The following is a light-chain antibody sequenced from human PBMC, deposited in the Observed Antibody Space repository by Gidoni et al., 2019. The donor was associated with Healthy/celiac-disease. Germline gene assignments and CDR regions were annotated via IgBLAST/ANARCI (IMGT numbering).Light chain of an antibody. J-gene: IGLJ3*02. V-gene: IGLV6-57*03. Sequence: NFMLPQPHSVSESPGKTVTISCTRSSGSIASHYVQWYQQRPGSVPTTVIYEDNQRPSGVPDRFSGSIDSSSNSASLTISGLKTEDEGYYYCQSYDSSNRVFGGGTKLTVL. CDR1: SGSIASHY. CDR2: EDN. CDR3: QSYDSSNRV.